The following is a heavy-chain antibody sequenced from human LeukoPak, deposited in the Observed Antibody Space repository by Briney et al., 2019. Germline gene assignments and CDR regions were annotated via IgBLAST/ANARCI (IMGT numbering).Heavy chain of an antibody. V-gene: IGHV4-4*07. CDR1: GGSISSYY. Sequence: PSETLSLTCTVSGGSISSYYWSWIRQPAGKGLEWIGRIYTSGSTNYNPSLKSRVTISVDTSKNQFSLKLSSVTAADTAVYYCARHPWTGTTVHWFDPWGQGILVTVSS. D-gene: IGHD1-7*01. CDR3: ARHPWTGTTVHWFDP. CDR2: IYTSGST. J-gene: IGHJ5*02.